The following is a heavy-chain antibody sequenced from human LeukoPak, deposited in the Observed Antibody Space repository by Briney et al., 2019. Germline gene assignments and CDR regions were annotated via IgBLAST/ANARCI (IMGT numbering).Heavy chain of an antibody. Sequence: GASVKVSCTASGYTFSNYDINWVRQATGQGLEWVGWMDLNTGKTGYAQRFQGRVTITKNISISTAYIEVSSLRSEDTAVYFCTRGRSSWPPSSYFDLWGRGTLVTVSS. CDR3: TRGRSSWPPSSYFDL. V-gene: IGHV1-8*03. J-gene: IGHJ2*01. D-gene: IGHD6-13*01. CDR2: MDLNTGKT. CDR1: GYTFSNYD.